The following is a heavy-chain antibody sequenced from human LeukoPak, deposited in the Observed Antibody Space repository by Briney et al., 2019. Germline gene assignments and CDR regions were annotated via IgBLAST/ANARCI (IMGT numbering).Heavy chain of an antibody. J-gene: IGHJ4*02. Sequence: PGGSLRLSCAASGFTFSSYWMSWVRQAPGKGLEGVANIKQDGSEKYYVDSVKGRFTISRDNAKNSLYLQMNSLRAEDTAVYYCARDYYDILTGYYKGDYWGQGTLVTVSS. D-gene: IGHD3-9*01. CDR2: IKQDGSEK. CDR1: GFTFSSYW. CDR3: ARDYYDILTGYYKGDY. V-gene: IGHV3-7*01.